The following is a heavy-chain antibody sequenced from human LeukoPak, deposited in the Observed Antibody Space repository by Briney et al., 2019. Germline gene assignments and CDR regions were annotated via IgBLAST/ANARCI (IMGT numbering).Heavy chain of an antibody. J-gene: IGHJ6*03. CDR1: GGSISSGSYY. V-gene: IGHV4-61*02. CDR2: IYTSGST. CDR3: ARGDYGDYSYYYYYYMDV. Sequence: PSETLSLTCTVSGGSISSGSYYWSWIRQPAGKGLEWIGRIYTSGSTNYNPSLKSRVTISVDTSKNQFSLKLSSATAADTAVYYCARGDYGDYSYYYYYYMDVWGKGTTVTVSS. D-gene: IGHD4-17*01.